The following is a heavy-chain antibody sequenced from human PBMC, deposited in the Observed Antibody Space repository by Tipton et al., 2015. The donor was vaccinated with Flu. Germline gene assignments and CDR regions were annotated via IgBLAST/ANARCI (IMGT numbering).Heavy chain of an antibody. V-gene: IGHV4-39*07. CDR1: GGSISSSSYY. Sequence: LSLTCTVSGGSISSSSYYWGWIRQPPGKGLEWIGSIYHSGSTYYNPSLKSRVTISVDTSKNQFSLKLGSVTAGDTAVYYCAGRDCAGGICYSRVYDAFDIWGQGTLVTVSS. D-gene: IGHD2-8*02. CDR3: AGRDCAGGICYSRVYDAFDI. J-gene: IGHJ3*02. CDR2: IYHSGST.